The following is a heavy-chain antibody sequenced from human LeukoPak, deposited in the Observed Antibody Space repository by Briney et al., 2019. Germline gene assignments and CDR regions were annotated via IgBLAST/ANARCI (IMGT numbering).Heavy chain of an antibody. V-gene: IGHV4-38-2*02. D-gene: IGHD2/OR15-2a*01. CDR2: ICHSGAT. CDR3: ARVLLVNSPPHGGDY. CDR1: GFSISSVYY. Sequence: PSETLSLTCTVSGFSISSVYYWGWIRQPPGKGLEGIAAICHSGATYYNASLKSRVTISGDTSENQFSLKLRSVTAADTAVHYCARVLLVNSPPHGGDYWGQGTLVIVSS. J-gene: IGHJ4*02.